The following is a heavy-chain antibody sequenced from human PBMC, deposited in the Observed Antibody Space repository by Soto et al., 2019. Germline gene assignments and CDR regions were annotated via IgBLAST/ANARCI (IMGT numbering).Heavy chain of an antibody. D-gene: IGHD3-10*01. J-gene: IGHJ6*03. CDR1: GYSFTSYW. CDR2: IDPSDSYT. Sequence: PGESLKISCKGSGYSFTSYWISWVRQMPGKGLEWMGRIDPSDSYTNYSPSFQGHVTISADKSISTAYLQWSSLKASDTAMYYSGGSNYIPDLRSRVTISLDTSKNQFSLKLSSVTAADTAEYYCARAKSYDFWSAYPRPYFGYYYMDVWGKGTTVTVSS. CDR3: GGSNYIPDLRSRVTISLDTSKNQFSLKLSSVTAADTAEYYCARAKSYDFWSAYPRPYFGYYYMDV. V-gene: IGHV5-10-1*01.